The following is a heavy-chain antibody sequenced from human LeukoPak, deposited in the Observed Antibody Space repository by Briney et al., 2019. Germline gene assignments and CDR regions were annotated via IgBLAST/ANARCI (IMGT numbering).Heavy chain of an antibody. CDR1: GGSISSGDYY. CDR3: ARAVGSGYYYEYARTTFDY. J-gene: IGHJ4*02. V-gene: IGHV4-30-4*01. Sequence: SETLSLTCTVSGGSISSGDYYWSWIRQPPGKGLEWIGYIYYSGSTYYNPSLKSRVTISVDTSKNQFSLKLSSVTAADTAVYYCARAVGSGYYYEYARTTFDYWGQGTLVTASS. CDR2: IYYSGST. D-gene: IGHD3-22*01.